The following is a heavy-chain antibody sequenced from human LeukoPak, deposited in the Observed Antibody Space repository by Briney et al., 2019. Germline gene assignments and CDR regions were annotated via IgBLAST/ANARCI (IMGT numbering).Heavy chain of an antibody. V-gene: IGHV5-51*01. Sequence: GESLQISCKGSGYSFTTYWIGWVRQMPGKGLEWMGIIYPGDSDTTYSPSFQGQVTISADKSISTAYLQWSSLKASDSAMYYCGRIPAAGSLKGSFDIWGQGTMVTVSS. D-gene: IGHD6-13*01. CDR2: IYPGDSDT. CDR1: GYSFTTYW. CDR3: GRIPAAGSLKGSFDI. J-gene: IGHJ3*02.